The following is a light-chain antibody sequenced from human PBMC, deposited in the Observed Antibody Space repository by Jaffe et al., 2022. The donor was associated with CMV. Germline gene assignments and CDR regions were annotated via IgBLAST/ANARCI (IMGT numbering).Light chain of an antibody. CDR2: GAT. CDR1: QSVSSNS. J-gene: IGKJ5*01. V-gene: IGKV3-20*01. CDR3: HQYSSSPPIT. Sequence: ETVLMQSPGTLSLSPGERATLSCRASQSVSSNSLAWYQQKPGQAPRLLIYGATSRATGIPDRFSGSGSGTEFTLTISRLEPEDFAVYYCHQYSSSPPITFGQGTRLEIK.